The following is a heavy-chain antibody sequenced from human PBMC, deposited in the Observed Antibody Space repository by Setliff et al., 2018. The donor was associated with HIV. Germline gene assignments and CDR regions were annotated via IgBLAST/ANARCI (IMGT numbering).Heavy chain of an antibody. CDR3: ARKVGVTTYYYSSGSIKGALDV. CDR1: GGTFSSYA. Sequence: ASVKVSCKASGGTFSSYAISWVRQAPGQGLEWMGGIIPIFGTANYAQKFQGRVTITADESTNTAYMELSSLRSEDTAVYYCARKVGVTTYYYSSGSIKGALDVWGQGTKVTVSS. J-gene: IGHJ6*02. D-gene: IGHD3-10*01. CDR2: IIPIFGTA. V-gene: IGHV1-69*13.